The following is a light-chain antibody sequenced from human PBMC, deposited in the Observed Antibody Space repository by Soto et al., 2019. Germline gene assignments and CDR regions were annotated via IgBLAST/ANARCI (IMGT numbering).Light chain of an antibody. J-gene: IGKJ5*01. V-gene: IGKV3-11*01. CDR2: DAS. Sequence: ILLTQSPATLSLSPGEIGTLSCRASQSIYTYLAWYQQKPGQAPRIIIYDASYRASGIPARFSGSGSGTDFTLTITSLESEDVAVYYCQQRSDWPITLGQGTRLEIK. CDR3: QQRSDWPIT. CDR1: QSIYTY.